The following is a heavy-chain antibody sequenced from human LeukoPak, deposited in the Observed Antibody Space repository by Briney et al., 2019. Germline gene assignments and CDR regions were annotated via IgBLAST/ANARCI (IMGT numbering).Heavy chain of an antibody. V-gene: IGHV4-31*03. D-gene: IGHD3-10*01. J-gene: IGHJ3*02. Sequence: PSETLSLTCTVSGGSISRGDNYWRWIRQHPGKGLECIEYIYYTGRTYYNPSLKSRVTISIDTSRSQFSLRLSSVTAADPAVYYCARDRSGSSSLNAFDIWGQGTMVTVSS. CDR3: ARDRSGSSSLNAFDI. CDR2: IYYTGRT. CDR1: GGSISRGDNY.